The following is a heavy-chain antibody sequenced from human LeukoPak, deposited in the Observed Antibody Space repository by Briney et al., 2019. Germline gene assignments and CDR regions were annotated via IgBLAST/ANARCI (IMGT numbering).Heavy chain of an antibody. CDR2: IYYSGST. D-gene: IGHD6-13*01. Sequence: SETLSLTCTVSGGSISSSSYYWGWIRQPPGKGLEWIGSIYYSGSTYYNPPLKSRVTISVDTSKNQFSLKLSSVTAADTAVYYCARLEQENIDYWGQGTLVTVSS. V-gene: IGHV4-39*01. CDR3: ARLEQENIDY. J-gene: IGHJ4*02. CDR1: GGSISSSSYY.